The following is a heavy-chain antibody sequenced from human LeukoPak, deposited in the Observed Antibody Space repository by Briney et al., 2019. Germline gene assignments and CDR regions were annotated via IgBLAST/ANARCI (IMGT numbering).Heavy chain of an antibody. Sequence: GGSLRLSCAASGFIFSSYAMHWVRQAPGKGLEWVAVISYDGSNKYYADSVKGRFTISRDNSKNTLYLQMNSLRAEDTAVYYCARSTYSSSIYYYYCYMDVWGKGTTVTASS. CDR1: GFIFSSYA. CDR3: ARSTYSSSIYYYYCYMDV. J-gene: IGHJ6*03. V-gene: IGHV3-30*04. D-gene: IGHD6-6*01. CDR2: ISYDGSNK.